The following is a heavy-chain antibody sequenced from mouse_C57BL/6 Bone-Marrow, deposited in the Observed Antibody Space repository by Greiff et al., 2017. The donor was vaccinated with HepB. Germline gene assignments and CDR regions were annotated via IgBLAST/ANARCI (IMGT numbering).Heavy chain of an antibody. Sequence: QVQLKESGAELARPGASVKLSCKASGYTFTSYGISWVKQRTGQGLEWIGEIYPRSGNTYYNEKFKGKATLTADKSSSTAYMELRSLTSEDSAVYFCARAGLDDYRVYWYYDVWGTGTTVTVSS. CDR3: ARAGLDDYRVYWYYDV. CDR1: GYTFTSYG. J-gene: IGHJ1*03. V-gene: IGHV1-81*01. CDR2: IYPRSGNT. D-gene: IGHD2-4*01.